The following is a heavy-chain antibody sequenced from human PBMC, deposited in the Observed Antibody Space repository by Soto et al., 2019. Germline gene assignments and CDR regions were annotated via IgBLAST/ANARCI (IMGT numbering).Heavy chain of an antibody. CDR3: AREYTDFWSGYFRYMDV. V-gene: IGHV1-3*01. CDR2: INAGNGNT. CDR1: GYTFTSYA. D-gene: IGHD3-3*01. J-gene: IGHJ6*03. Sequence: ASVKVSCKASGYTFTSYAMHWVRQAPGQRLEWMGWINAGNGNTKYSQKFQGRVTITRDTSASTAYMELSSLRSEDTAVYYCAREYTDFWSGYFRYMDVWGKGTTVTVSS.